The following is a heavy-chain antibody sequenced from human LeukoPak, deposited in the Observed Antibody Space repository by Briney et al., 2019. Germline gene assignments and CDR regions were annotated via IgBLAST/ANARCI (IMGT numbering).Heavy chain of an antibody. CDR2: ISGSGVST. CDR3: AKYTPANYYGSGSIFDY. CDR1: GFIFSVYA. D-gene: IGHD3-10*01. Sequence: GGSLRLSCAASGFIFSVYAMSWVRQAPGKGLEWVSAISGSGVSTYYADSVKGRFAISRDNSKDTLYLQMSNLRAEDTAVYYCAKYTPANYYGSGSIFDYWGQGTLVTVSS. J-gene: IGHJ4*02. V-gene: IGHV3-23*01.